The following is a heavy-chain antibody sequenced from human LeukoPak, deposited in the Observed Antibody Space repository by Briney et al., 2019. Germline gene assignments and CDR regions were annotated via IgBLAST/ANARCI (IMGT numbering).Heavy chain of an antibody. Sequence: GGSLRLSCAASGFTFDDYAMHWVPQAPGKGLEWVSGISWNSGSIGYADSVKGRFTISRDNAKNSLYLQMNSLRAEDTALYYCAKGGECSGGSCYYRYFDYWGQGALVTVSS. CDR2: ISWNSGSI. CDR3: AKGGECSGGSCYYRYFDY. D-gene: IGHD2-15*01. V-gene: IGHV3-9*01. J-gene: IGHJ4*02. CDR1: GFTFDDYA.